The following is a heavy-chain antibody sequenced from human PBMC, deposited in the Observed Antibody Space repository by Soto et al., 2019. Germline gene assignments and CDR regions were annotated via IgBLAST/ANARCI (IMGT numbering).Heavy chain of an antibody. J-gene: IGHJ4*02. D-gene: IGHD3-10*01. V-gene: IGHV4-39*01. CDR1: GGSISSSSYY. CDR3: ARPGNYGSGSYLYYLDY. CDR2: IYYSGST. Sequence: QLQLQESGPGLVKPSETLSLTCTVSGGSISSSSYYWGWIRQPPGKGLEWIGSIYYSGSTYYNPSLKRRXTXSXXTSKNQFSLKLSSVTAADTAVYYCARPGNYGSGSYLYYLDYWGQGTLVTVSS.